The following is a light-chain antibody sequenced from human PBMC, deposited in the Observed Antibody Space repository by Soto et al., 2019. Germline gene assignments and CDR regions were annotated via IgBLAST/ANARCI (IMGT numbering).Light chain of an antibody. CDR3: XXXXXXXXX. Sequence: EIVMTQSPATLSVSPGERATLSCRASQSVTSNLAWYQQTPGQAPRLLMYGVSTRATGIPARFGGSGSATEFTLTISSLQSEDFAVXXXXXXXXXXXXFXGGTKVDIK. V-gene: IGKV3-15*01. J-gene: IGKJ4*01. CDR1: QSVTSN. CDR2: GVS.